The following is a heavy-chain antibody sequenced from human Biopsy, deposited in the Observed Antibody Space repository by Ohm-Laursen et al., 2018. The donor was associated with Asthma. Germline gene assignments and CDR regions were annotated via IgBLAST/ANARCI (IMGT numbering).Heavy chain of an antibody. CDR3: LRDTLGYYFDI. J-gene: IGHJ4*02. Sequence: SLRLSCAAPGFTFRSYAMHWVRQAPGKGLEWVAVITFDGSTQHYGDSVKGRFTISRDNSKNMLFLQMNSLRAEDTAVYYCLRDTLGYYFDIWGQGTQVTVSS. CDR2: ITFDGSTQ. CDR1: GFTFRSYA. D-gene: IGHD6-13*01. V-gene: IGHV3-30-3*01.